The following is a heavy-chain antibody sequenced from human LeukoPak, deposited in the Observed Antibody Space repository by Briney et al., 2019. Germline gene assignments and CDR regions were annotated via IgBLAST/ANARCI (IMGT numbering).Heavy chain of an antibody. D-gene: IGHD3-22*01. V-gene: IGHV4-39*07. CDR3: ARGGWNKFDY. Sequence: PSETLSLTCTVSGGSTSSSSYYWGWIRQPPGKGLEWIGSIYYSGSTYYNPSLKSRVTISVDTSKNQFSLKLSSVTAADTAVYYCARGGWNKFDYWGQGTLVTVSS. J-gene: IGHJ4*02. CDR1: GGSTSSSSYY. CDR2: IYYSGST.